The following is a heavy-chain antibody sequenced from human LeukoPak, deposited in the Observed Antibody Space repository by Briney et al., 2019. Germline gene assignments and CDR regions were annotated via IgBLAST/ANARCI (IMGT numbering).Heavy chain of an antibody. Sequence: SETLSLTCAVYGGSFSGYYWSWIRQPPGKGLEWIGEINHSGSTNYNPSLKSRVTISVDTSKNQFSLKLSSVTAADTAVYYCAIQPMAGPDYWGQGTLVTVSS. V-gene: IGHV4-34*01. CDR3: AIQPMAGPDY. CDR1: GGSFSGYY. CDR2: INHSGST. D-gene: IGHD6-19*01. J-gene: IGHJ4*02.